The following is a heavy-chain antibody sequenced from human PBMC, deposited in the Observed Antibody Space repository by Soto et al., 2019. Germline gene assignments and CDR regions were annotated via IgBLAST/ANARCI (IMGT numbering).Heavy chain of an antibody. V-gene: IGHV1-2*02. D-gene: IGHD3-3*01. Sequence: ASVKVSCKASGYTFTSYDVMWVRQAPGQGLEWMGWINPNSGGTNYAQKFQGRVTMTRDTSISTAYMELSRLRSDDTAVYYCASVTDFWSGYFGYYYGMDVWGQGTTVTVSS. J-gene: IGHJ6*02. CDR3: ASVTDFWSGYFGYYYGMDV. CDR2: INPNSGGT. CDR1: GYTFTSYD.